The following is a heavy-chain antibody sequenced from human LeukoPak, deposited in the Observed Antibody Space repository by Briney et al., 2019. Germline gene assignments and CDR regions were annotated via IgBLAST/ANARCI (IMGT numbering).Heavy chain of an antibody. J-gene: IGHJ4*02. CDR2: ISAYNGNT. CDR1: GYTFTSYG. CDR3: ARDLSDLNDSSGYWAYY. Sequence: GASVKVSCKASGYTFTSYGISWVRQAPGQGLEWMGWISAYNGNTNYAQELQGRVTMTTDTSTSTAYMELRSLRSDDTAVYYCARDLSDLNDSSGYWAYYWGQGTLVTVSS. D-gene: IGHD3-22*01. V-gene: IGHV1-18*01.